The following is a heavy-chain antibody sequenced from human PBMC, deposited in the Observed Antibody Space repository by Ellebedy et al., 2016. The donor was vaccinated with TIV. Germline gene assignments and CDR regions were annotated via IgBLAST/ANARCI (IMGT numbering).Heavy chain of an antibody. V-gene: IGHV3-7*01. Sequence: GESLKISCVASGFSFRSYWMSWVRQAPGKGLEWVANIYQDGSNQYYVDSVKGRFTISRDNANKSLFLQMNSLRAEDTGMYYCARRGSYGDYSVQVNSWFDLWGQGTLVTVS. CDR1: GFSFRSYW. D-gene: IGHD4-17*01. CDR3: ARRGSYGDYSVQVNSWFDL. J-gene: IGHJ5*02. CDR2: IYQDGSNQ.